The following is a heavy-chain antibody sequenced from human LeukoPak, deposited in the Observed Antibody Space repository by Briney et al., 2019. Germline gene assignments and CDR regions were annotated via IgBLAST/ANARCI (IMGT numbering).Heavy chain of an antibody. CDR1: GFIVSNNY. J-gene: IGHJ1*01. Sequence: GGSLRLSCAASGFIVSNNYMSWVRQAPGKGLEWVSVLYIDGNTYYADSVKGRFTISRDNSKNTLYLQMSSLRAEDTAVYYCAGDQWLALQHWGQGTLVTMSS. D-gene: IGHD6-19*01. V-gene: IGHV3-53*01. CDR2: LYIDGNT. CDR3: AGDQWLALQH.